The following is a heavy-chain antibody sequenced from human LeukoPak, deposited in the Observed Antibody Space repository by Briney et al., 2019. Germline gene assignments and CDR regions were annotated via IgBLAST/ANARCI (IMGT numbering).Heavy chain of an antibody. V-gene: IGHV3-49*05. D-gene: IGHD6-13*01. J-gene: IGHJ4*02. Sequence: KTGGSLRLSCTASGFTFGDYAMSWFRQAPGKGLEWVGFIRSKGYGGTPEYAASVQGRFTISRDDSKSIAYLQMNSLKAEDTAVYYCTRDQDSSTWWLSSGFWGQGTLVTVSS. CDR1: GFTFGDYA. CDR3: TRDQDSSTWWLSSGF. CDR2: IRSKGYGGTP.